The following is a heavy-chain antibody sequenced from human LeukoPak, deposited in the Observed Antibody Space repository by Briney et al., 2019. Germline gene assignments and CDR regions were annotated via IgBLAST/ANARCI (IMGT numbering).Heavy chain of an antibody. Sequence: ASVKVSCKASGYTFTSYGISWVRQAPGQGLEWMGWISAYNGNTNYAQKLQGRVTMTTDTSTSTAYMELRSLRSDDTAVYYCARTPSLGVVTPDDWFEPWGQGTLVTVSS. D-gene: IGHD4-23*01. CDR2: ISAYNGNT. J-gene: IGHJ5*02. V-gene: IGHV1-18*01. CDR3: ARTPSLGVVTPDDWFEP. CDR1: GYTFTSYG.